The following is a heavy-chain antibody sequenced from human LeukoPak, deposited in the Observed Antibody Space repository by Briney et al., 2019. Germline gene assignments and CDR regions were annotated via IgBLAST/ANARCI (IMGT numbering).Heavy chain of an antibody. Sequence: GGSLRLSCAASGFTFSDYYMNWIRQAPGKRLEWLSYISASSGTRYYADSVKGRFTISRDNAKNSLYLQMNSLRAEDTAVYYCARGLAANDWFDPWGQGTLVTVSS. CDR1: GFTFSDYY. J-gene: IGHJ5*02. D-gene: IGHD2-15*01. CDR2: ISASSGTR. CDR3: ARGLAANDWFDP. V-gene: IGHV3-11*01.